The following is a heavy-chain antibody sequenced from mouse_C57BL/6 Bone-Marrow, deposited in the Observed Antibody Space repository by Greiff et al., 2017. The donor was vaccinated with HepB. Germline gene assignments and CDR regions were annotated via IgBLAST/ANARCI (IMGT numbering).Heavy chain of an antibody. Sequence: VQLKQSGPVLVKPGASVKMSCKASGYTFTDYYMNWVKQSHGKSLEWIGVINPYNGGTSYNQKFKGKATLTVDKSSSTAYMELNSLTSEDSAVYYCARGVRYAMDYWGQGTSVTVSS. CDR1: GYTFTDYY. CDR2: INPYNGGT. J-gene: IGHJ4*01. V-gene: IGHV1-19*01. CDR3: ARGVRYAMDY.